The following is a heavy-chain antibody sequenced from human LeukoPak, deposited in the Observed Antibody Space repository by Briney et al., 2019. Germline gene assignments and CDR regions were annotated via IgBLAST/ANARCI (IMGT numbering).Heavy chain of an antibody. CDR1: GYTFTSYG. Sequence: GASLKVSCKACGYTFTSYGISWVRQAPGHGLEWMGWISPYSGNTNYAQNVQGRVTMTTDTTTSTAYMELRSLISNDTAVYYCARDKSDGTSGYRVYWGQGTPVTVSS. J-gene: IGHJ4*02. D-gene: IGHD3-22*01. V-gene: IGHV1-18*01. CDR2: ISPYSGNT. CDR3: ARDKSDGTSGYRVY.